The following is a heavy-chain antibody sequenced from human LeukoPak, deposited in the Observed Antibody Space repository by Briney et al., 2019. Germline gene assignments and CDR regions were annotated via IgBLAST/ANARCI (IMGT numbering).Heavy chain of an antibody. CDR2: IWYGGSNK. CDR1: GFTFSSYG. CDR3: ARGRGHMDV. Sequence: LPGGSLRLSCAASGFTFSSYGMHWVRQAPGKGLEWVAVIWYGGSNKYYADSVKGRFTISRDNSKNTLYLQMNSLRAEDTAVYYCARGRGHMDVWGKGTTVTVSS. V-gene: IGHV3-33*08. J-gene: IGHJ6*03. D-gene: IGHD3-10*01.